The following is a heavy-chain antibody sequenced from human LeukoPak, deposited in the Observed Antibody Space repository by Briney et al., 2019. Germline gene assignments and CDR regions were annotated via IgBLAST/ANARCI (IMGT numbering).Heavy chain of an antibody. D-gene: IGHD2-15*01. CDR2: IYSGAGA. V-gene: IGHV3-53*05. J-gene: IGHJ2*01. CDR3: AKPPYCSGGSCYSVGYFDL. Sequence: PGGSLRLSCAASGFIASLPYMSWVRQAPGKGLEWVSVIYSGAGAYYADSVKGRFTISRDNSKNTLYLQMNSLRAEDTAVYYCAKPPYCSGGSCYSVGYFDLWGRGTLVTVSS. CDR1: GFIASLPY.